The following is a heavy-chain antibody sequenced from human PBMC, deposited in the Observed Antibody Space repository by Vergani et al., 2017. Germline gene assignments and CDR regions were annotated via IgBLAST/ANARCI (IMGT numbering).Heavy chain of an antibody. CDR3: ARVTDYYVSSGYYYVSPRRGNYFDY. CDR1: GFTFSSYS. CDR2: ISSSSSYI. Sequence: EVQLVESGGGLVKPGGSLRLSCAASGFTFSSYSMNWVRQAPGKGLEWVSSISSSSSYIYYADSVKGRFTISRDNAKNSLYLQMNSLRAEDTAVYYCARVTDYYVSSGYYYVSPRRGNYFDYWGQGTLVTVSS. D-gene: IGHD3-22*01. V-gene: IGHV3-21*01. J-gene: IGHJ4*02.